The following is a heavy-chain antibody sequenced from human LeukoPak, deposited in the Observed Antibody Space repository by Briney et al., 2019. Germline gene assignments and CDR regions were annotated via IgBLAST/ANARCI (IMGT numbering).Heavy chain of an antibody. V-gene: IGHV1-2*02. Sequence: GASVKVSCKASENTFTGHYVHWVRQAPGQGLEWMGWVSPNDGRTNYAQKFRGRVTMTRGTSIRTAYMELGSLTSDDTAIYYCARYSDQGTYWGQGTPVTVSS. J-gene: IGHJ4*02. CDR1: ENTFTGHY. D-gene: IGHD1-7*01. CDR3: ARYSDQGTY. CDR2: VSPNDGRT.